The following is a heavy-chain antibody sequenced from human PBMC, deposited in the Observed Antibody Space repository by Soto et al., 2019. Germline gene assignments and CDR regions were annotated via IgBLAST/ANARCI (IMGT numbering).Heavy chain of an antibody. CDR1: GFTFSTQV. V-gene: IGHV3-23*01. CDR2: MSGSRGYT. J-gene: IGHJ4*02. Sequence: EVQLLESGGGLVQPGGSLRLSCAASGFTFSTQVMSWVRQAPGKGLVWVSAMSGSRGYTYYEESVQGWFSISRDNTKNPLYLQMNSLRAEDTAVYYCAKICCSSTNCYVVSGGVSYCDSWGQGTLVIVSS. D-gene: IGHD2-2*01. CDR3: AKICCSSTNCYVVSGGVSYCDS.